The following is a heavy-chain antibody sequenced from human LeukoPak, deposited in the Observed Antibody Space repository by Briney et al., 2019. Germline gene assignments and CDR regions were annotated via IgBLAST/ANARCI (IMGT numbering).Heavy chain of an antibody. D-gene: IGHD3-10*01. Sequence: PGGSLRLSCAASGFTFYDYGMSWVRHAPGKGLEWVSGINWNGGSTGYADSVKGRFTISRDNATNSLYLHMNSLRAEDTAFYHCARNKHYGSGSHHDAFDIWGQGTMVTVSS. V-gene: IGHV3-20*01. CDR1: GFTFYDYG. CDR3: ARNKHYGSGSHHDAFDI. CDR2: INWNGGST. J-gene: IGHJ3*02.